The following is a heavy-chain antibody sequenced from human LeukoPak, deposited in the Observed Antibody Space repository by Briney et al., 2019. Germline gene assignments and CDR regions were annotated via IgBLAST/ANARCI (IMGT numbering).Heavy chain of an antibody. CDR1: GYTFTGYY. V-gene: IGHV1-2*02. Sequence: ASVKVSCKASGYTFTGYYMHWVRQAPGQGLEWMGWINPNSGGTNYAQKFQGRVTMTRDTSISTAYMELSRLRSDDTAVYYCAREWLTSSTSAYYYYVMDVWGQGTTVTVSS. CDR3: AREWLTSSTSAYYYYVMDV. D-gene: IGHD2-2*01. J-gene: IGHJ6*02. CDR2: INPNSGGT.